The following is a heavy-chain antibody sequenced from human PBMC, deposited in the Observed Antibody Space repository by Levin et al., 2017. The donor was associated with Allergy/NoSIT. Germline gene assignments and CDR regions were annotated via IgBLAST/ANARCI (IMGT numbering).Heavy chain of an antibody. V-gene: IGHV3-23*01. Sequence: GGSLRLSCVVSGFTFTSSAMGWFRQAPGKGLEWVSVIGADSDNIHHADSVKGRFTISRDNSKNTVFLQIDSLRAEDTAVYYCANYRQRGIDYWGQGTLVTVSS. CDR2: IGADSDNI. D-gene: IGHD3-16*01. CDR1: GFTFTSSA. CDR3: ANYRQRGIDY. J-gene: IGHJ4*02.